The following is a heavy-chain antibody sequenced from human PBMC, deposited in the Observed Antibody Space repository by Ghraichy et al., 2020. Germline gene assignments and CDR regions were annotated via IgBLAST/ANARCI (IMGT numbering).Heavy chain of an antibody. CDR2: IYHSGST. D-gene: IGHD1-26*01. Sequence: SETLSLTCAVSGGSISSSNWWNWVRQTPGKGLEWIGQIYHSGSTNFNPSLKSRVTISLDKSNNQFSLKLSSVTAADTALYYCARGLYSGNYALSYWGQGTPVTVSS. CDR1: GGSISSSNW. CDR3: ARGLYSGNYALSY. J-gene: IGHJ4*02. V-gene: IGHV4-4*02.